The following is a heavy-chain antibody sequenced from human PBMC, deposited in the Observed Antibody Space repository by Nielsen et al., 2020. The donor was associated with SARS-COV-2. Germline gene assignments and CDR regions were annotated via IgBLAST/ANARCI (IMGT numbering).Heavy chain of an antibody. J-gene: IGHJ6*02. D-gene: IGHD5-12*01. CDR2: IYFTGRT. V-gene: IGHV4-31*03. CDR3: AREASGYDHYKYGMDV. CDR1: GASISSEGYF. Sequence: SETLSLTCTVSGASISSEGYFWSWIRQHPGKGLEWIGYIYFTGRTSYNPSLKSRVAMSVDTSKNQFSLDLKSVTAADTAVYYCAREASGYDHYKYGMDVWGLGATVTVSS.